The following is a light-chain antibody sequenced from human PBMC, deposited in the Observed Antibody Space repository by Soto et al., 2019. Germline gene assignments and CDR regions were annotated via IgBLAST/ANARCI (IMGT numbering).Light chain of an antibody. CDR3: CSYTSSSIRV. V-gene: IGLV2-14*02. CDR2: AGT. Sequence: QSALTQPASVSGSPGQSITISCTGTSSAVGSYSLVSWYQQHPGKAPKLIIYAGTKRPSGVSSRFSGSKSGNTASLTISGLQADDEADYYCCSYTSSSIRVFGGGTKVTVL. CDR1: SSAVGSYSL. J-gene: IGLJ3*02.